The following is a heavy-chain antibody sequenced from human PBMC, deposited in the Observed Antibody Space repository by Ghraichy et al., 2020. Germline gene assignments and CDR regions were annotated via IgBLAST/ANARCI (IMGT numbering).Heavy chain of an antibody. D-gene: IGHD3-3*01. Sequence: ESLNISCAASGITVSDNYMSWVRQAPGKGLEWVSIIYSAGSTYYADSVKGRFTISRDYSTNTLYLQMDSLRAEDTAVYYCARDRTAFGVVYYYYGMDVWGQGTTVTVSS. CDR1: GITVSDNY. CDR3: ARDRTAFGVVYYYYGMDV. V-gene: IGHV3-66*02. CDR2: IYSAGST. J-gene: IGHJ6*02.